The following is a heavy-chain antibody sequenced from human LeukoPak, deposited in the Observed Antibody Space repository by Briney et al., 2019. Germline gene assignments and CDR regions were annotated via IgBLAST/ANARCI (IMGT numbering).Heavy chain of an antibody. CDR2: IKPDGSDT. J-gene: IGHJ4*02. Sequence: GGSLRLSCAASGFTFSSLWMGWLRQAPGKGQEWVANIKPDGSDTYYVDSVKDRFTISRDNAKNSLYLQMNSLRVEDTAVYYCARAGGSTVSHSDYWGQGTLVTVSS. CDR1: GFTFSSLW. CDR3: ARAGGSTVSHSDY. D-gene: IGHD4-17*01. V-gene: IGHV3-7*01.